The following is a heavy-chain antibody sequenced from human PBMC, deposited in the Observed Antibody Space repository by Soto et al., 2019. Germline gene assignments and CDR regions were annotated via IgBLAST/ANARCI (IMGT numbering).Heavy chain of an antibody. J-gene: IGHJ4*02. Sequence: XSVKVSCTASRYTFSTYAIHWVRQAPGQSLEWMGWINAGNGNTKYSQKFQGRVTITRDTSANTAYMELSSLRSEDTAVYYCARDGAVAGGINFDYWGQGTLVTVSS. D-gene: IGHD6-19*01. CDR3: ARDGAVAGGINFDY. CDR2: INAGNGNT. V-gene: IGHV1-3*01. CDR1: RYTFSTYA.